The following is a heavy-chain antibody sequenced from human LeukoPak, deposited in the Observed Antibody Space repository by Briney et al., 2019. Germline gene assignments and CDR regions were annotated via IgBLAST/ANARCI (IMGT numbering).Heavy chain of an antibody. Sequence: SETLSLTCTVSGGSISSYYWSWIRQPPGKGLEWIGYIYYSGSTNYNPSLKSRVTISVDTSKNQFSLKLSSVTAADTAVYYCARVRSSGWGKGFDYWGQGTLVTVSS. CDR2: IYYSGST. D-gene: IGHD6-19*01. CDR1: GGSISSYY. V-gene: IGHV4-59*01. CDR3: ARVRSSGWGKGFDY. J-gene: IGHJ4*02.